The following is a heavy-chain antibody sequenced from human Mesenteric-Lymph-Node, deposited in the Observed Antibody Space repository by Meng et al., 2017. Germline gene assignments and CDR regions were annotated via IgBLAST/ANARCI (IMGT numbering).Heavy chain of an antibody. V-gene: IGHV4-4*02. D-gene: IGHD2-15*01. CDR2: IYHSGST. CDR1: GGALISRNW. Sequence: QLQESGPGLLSPSVTLSLPFSVSGGALISRNWWSWVRQPPGKGLEWIGEIYHSGSTNYNPSLKSRVTISVDKSKNQFSLKLSSVTAADTAVYYCARDLYCSGGSCYRFDPWGQGTLVTVSS. CDR3: ARDLYCSGGSCYRFDP. J-gene: IGHJ5*02.